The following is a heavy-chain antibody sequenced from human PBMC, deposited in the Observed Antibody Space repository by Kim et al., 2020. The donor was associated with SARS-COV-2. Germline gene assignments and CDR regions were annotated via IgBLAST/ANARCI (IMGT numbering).Heavy chain of an antibody. CDR2: IYYSGST. Sequence: SETLSLTCTVSGGSISSSSYYWGWIRQPPGKGLEWIGSIYYSGSTYYNPSLKSRVTISVDTSKNQFSLKLSSVTAADTAVYYCARHGGYCSGGSCYLGYYGMDVWGQGTTVTVSS. J-gene: IGHJ6*02. V-gene: IGHV4-39*01. D-gene: IGHD2-15*01. CDR3: ARHGGYCSGGSCYLGYYGMDV. CDR1: GGSISSSSYY.